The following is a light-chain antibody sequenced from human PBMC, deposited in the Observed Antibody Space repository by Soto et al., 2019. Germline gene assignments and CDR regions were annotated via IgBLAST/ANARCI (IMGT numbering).Light chain of an antibody. CDR3: QQRSNWPT. CDR2: DAS. CDR1: QSVSSY. J-gene: IGKJ5*01. V-gene: IGKV3-11*01. Sequence: EIVLTQSPATLSLSPGERATLSCRASQSVSSYLAWYQQKPGQAPRLLIYDASNRATGIPARFSGSGSGTDFTLTSSSLEPEDFAVYYCQQRSNWPTFGQVTRLEIK.